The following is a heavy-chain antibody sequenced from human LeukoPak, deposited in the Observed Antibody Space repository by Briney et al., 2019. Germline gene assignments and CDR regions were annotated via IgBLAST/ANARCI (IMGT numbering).Heavy chain of an antibody. Sequence: ASVRVSCTASGYTFTGYYIHWVRQAPGQGLEWMGRINPNSGGANYAQKFQGTVTMTRDTSINTAYMELRRLKSDDTAVYYCARDRLAGAGSGGWGQGTLVTVSS. CDR2: INPNSGGA. CDR1: GYTFTGYY. J-gene: IGHJ4*02. CDR3: ARDRLAGAGSGG. D-gene: IGHD6-13*01. V-gene: IGHV1-2*06.